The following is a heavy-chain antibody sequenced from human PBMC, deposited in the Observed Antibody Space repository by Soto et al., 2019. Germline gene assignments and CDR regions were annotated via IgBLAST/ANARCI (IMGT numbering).Heavy chain of an antibody. J-gene: IGHJ4*02. Sequence: SETLSLTCTVSGGSISSYFYIWVRQPPGKGLEWIGSVYYTGTTDYNPSLKSRVTISVDTPKTQFSLNLGSVTAADTAVYYCARDLAAVPRAFDYWGRGTLVTVSS. CDR3: ARDLAAVPRAFDY. D-gene: IGHD6-13*01. CDR1: GGSISSYF. V-gene: IGHV4-59*01. CDR2: VYYTGTT.